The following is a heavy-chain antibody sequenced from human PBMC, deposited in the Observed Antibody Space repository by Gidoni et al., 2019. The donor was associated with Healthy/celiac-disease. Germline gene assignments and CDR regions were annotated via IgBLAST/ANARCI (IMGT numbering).Heavy chain of an antibody. Sequence: QVQLVQSGAEVKKPGASVTVLCQASGYTFTSYHIHSLLQASGQGLEWMGWMNPNNGNTGYAQKFQGRVTMTRNTSRSTADMELSSLRSEDKAVYYCARGPGYYDSSGYYRIHDYYYYGMDVWGQGTTVTVSS. J-gene: IGHJ6*02. V-gene: IGHV1-8*01. CDR1: GYTFTSYH. CDR2: MNPNNGNT. CDR3: ARGPGYYDSSGYYRIHDYYYYGMDV. D-gene: IGHD3-22*01.